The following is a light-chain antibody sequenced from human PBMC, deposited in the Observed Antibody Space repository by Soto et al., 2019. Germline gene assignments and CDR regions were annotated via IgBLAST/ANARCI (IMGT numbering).Light chain of an antibody. J-gene: IGKJ4*01. V-gene: IGKV3-15*01. Sequence: ERVMTQFPATLSVSPGAKATLSCRASQTASNNLAWYQQKPGQAPRLLIYFASTRATGVPARFSGSGSGTEFTLTISNLQSEDSAVYYCQHYNEWPLTFGGGTKLETK. CDR3: QHYNEWPLT. CDR2: FAS. CDR1: QTASNN.